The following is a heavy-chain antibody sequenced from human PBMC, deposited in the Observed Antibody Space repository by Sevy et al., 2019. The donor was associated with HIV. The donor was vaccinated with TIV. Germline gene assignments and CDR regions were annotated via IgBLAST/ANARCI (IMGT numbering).Heavy chain of an antibody. CDR1: GFTFSSYS. D-gene: IGHD2-21*01. J-gene: IGHJ4*02. CDR2: ISSSSTYT. CDR3: STSGNCGGDCYSLSSYYFDY. Sequence: GGSLRLSCAASGFTFSSYSMNWVRQAPGKGPEWVSSISSSSTYTYYAYSVKGRFTISRDNAKNSLYLQMNSLRAEDTAVYYCSTSGNCGGDCYSLSSYYFDYWGQGTLLTVSS. V-gene: IGHV3-21*01.